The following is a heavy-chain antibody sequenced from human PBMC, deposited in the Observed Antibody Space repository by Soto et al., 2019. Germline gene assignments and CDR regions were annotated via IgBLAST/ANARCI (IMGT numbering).Heavy chain of an antibody. V-gene: IGHV4-30-2*01. J-gene: IGHJ6*02. D-gene: IGHD3-22*01. CDR1: GGSISSGGYS. CDR3: ASGIHYYDSSGPYGMDV. CDR2: IYHSGST. Sequence: SETLSLTCAVSGGSISSGGYSWSWIRQPPGKGLEWIGYIYHSGSTYYNPSLKSRVTISVDRSKNQFSLKLSSVTAADTAVYYCASGIHYYDSSGPYGMDVWGQGTTVTVS.